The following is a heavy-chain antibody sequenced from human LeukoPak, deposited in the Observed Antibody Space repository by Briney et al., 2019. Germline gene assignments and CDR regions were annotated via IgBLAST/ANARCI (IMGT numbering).Heavy chain of an antibody. CDR2: ISGSGGST. Sequence: PGGSLRLSCAASGFTFSSYAMSWVRQAPGKGLEWVSAISGSGGSTYYADSVKGRFTISRDNSKNTLYLQMNSLRAEDTAVYYCAKDVSGYSSSWYWDYWGQGTLVTVSS. CDR1: GFTFSSYA. D-gene: IGHD6-13*01. V-gene: IGHV3-23*01. J-gene: IGHJ4*02. CDR3: AKDVSGYSSSWYWDY.